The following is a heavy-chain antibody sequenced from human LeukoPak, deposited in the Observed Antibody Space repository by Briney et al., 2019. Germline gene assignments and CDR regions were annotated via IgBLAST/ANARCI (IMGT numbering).Heavy chain of an antibody. CDR3: ARGDSSGYYLFDY. V-gene: IGHV3-48*04. D-gene: IGHD3-22*01. Sequence: GGSLRLSCAASGFTFSSYSMNWVRQAPGKGLEWVSYISSSSSTIYYADSVKGRFTISRDNAKNSLYLQMNSLRAEGTAVYYCARGDSSGYYLFDYWGQGTLVTVSS. CDR2: ISSSSSTI. CDR1: GFTFSSYS. J-gene: IGHJ4*02.